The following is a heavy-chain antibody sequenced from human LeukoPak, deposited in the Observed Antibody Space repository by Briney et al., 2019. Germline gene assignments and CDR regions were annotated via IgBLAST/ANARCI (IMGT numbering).Heavy chain of an antibody. J-gene: IGHJ4*02. CDR1: GFTFSSYA. D-gene: IGHD5-12*01. Sequence: PGGSLRLSCAASGFTFSSYAMSWVRQAPGKGLEWVSAISGSGGSTYYADSVKGRFTISRDNSKNTRDLQMNSLRAEDTAVYYCAKDRGGANIEYYFDYWGQGTLVTVSS. CDR3: AKDRGGANIEYYFDY. CDR2: ISGSGGST. V-gene: IGHV3-23*01.